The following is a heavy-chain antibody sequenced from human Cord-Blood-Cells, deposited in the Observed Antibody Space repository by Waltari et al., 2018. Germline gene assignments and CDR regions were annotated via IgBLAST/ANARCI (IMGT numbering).Heavy chain of an antibody. J-gene: IGHJ5*02. D-gene: IGHD1-7*01. CDR1: GGSFSGYY. V-gene: IGHV4-34*01. CDR2: IKHSGST. Sequence: QVQLQQWGAGLLKPSETLSLTCAVYGGSFSGYYWSWIRQPPGKGLEWIGEIKHSGSTNYNPARKGRVTISVDTSKNQFSLKLSSVTAADTAVYYCASLKNYNWFDPWGQGTLVTVSS. CDR3: ASLKNYNWFDP.